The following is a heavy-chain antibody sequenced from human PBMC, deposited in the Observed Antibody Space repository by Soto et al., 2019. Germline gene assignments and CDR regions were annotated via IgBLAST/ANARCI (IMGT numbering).Heavy chain of an antibody. CDR2: IYYSGST. CDR1: GGSISSYY. CDR3: ARSEPYYDFWSGYYMGVNWFDP. Sequence: LALTCTVSGGSISSYYWSWIRQPPGKGLEWIGYIYYSGSTNYNPSLKSRVTISVDTSKNQFSLKLSSVTAADTAVYYCARSEPYYDFWSGYYMGVNWFDPWGQGTLVTVSS. D-gene: IGHD3-3*01. J-gene: IGHJ5*02. V-gene: IGHV4-59*01.